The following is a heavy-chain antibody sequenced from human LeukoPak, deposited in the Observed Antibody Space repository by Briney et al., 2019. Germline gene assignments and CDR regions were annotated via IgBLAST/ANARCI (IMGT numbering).Heavy chain of an antibody. D-gene: IGHD5-12*01. CDR1: GFTFSSYA. CDR2: ISYDGSNK. J-gene: IGHJ4*02. CDR3: ARVGIVATFSGYYFDY. V-gene: IGHV3-30*04. Sequence: GGSLRLSCAASGFTFSSYAMHWVRQAPGKGLEWVAVISYDGSNKYYADSVKGRFTISRDNSKNTLYLQMNSLRAEDTAVYYCARVGIVATFSGYYFDYWGQGTLVTVSS.